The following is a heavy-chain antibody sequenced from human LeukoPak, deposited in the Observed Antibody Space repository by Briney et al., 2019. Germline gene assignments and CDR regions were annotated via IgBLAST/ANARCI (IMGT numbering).Heavy chain of an antibody. V-gene: IGHV3-30*02. D-gene: IGHD3-22*01. CDR1: GFTFSSYG. CDR3: ARITTSYADY. Sequence: PGGSLRLSCAASGFTFSSYGMHWVRQAPGKGLEWVAFIRYDGSNKYYADSVKGRFTISRDNSKNTLYLQMNSLRAEDTAVYYCARITTSYADYWGQGTLVTVSS. CDR2: IRYDGSNK. J-gene: IGHJ4*02.